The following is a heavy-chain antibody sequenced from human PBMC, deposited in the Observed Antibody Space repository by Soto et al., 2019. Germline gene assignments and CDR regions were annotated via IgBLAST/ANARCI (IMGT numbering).Heavy chain of an antibody. D-gene: IGHD1-7*01. J-gene: IGHJ5*02. CDR2: IYWDDDK. Sequence: SGPTLVKPTQTLTLTCTFSGFSLSTSGVGVGWIRQPPGKALEWLALIYWDDDKRYSPSLKSRLTITKDTSKNQVVLTMANMDPVDTATYYCARRPSRPRLELFNWFDPWGQGTLVTVSS. CDR3: ARRPSRPRLELFNWFDP. V-gene: IGHV2-5*02. CDR1: GFSLSTSGVG.